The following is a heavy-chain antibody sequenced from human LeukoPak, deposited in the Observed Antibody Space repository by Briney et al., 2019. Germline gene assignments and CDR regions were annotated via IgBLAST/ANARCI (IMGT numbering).Heavy chain of an antibody. Sequence: TSETLSLTCTVSGDSISAYYWSWVRQPPGKGLEWIAFVHKTGSINYNPSLKSRATISMDTSNSQFSLHVNSVTAADTAVYYCTKYDGSPANYFDSWGPGTLVTVSP. CDR1: GDSISAYY. J-gene: IGHJ4*02. CDR2: VHKTGSI. V-gene: IGHV4-59*08. CDR3: TKYDGSPANYFDS. D-gene: IGHD1-26*01.